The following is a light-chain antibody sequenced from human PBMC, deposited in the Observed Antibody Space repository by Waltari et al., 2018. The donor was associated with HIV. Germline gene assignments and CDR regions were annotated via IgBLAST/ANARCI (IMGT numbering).Light chain of an antibody. V-gene: IGKV3-15*01. Sequence: EIVMTQSPATLSVSPGARVTLSCRASRSITSNLAWYQQRPGQAPRLLIYGASTRAAGTPTRFTGSGSGSEFTLTISSLQSEDFGVYYCQRYDSWPPITFGGGTRVEMK. CDR1: RSITSN. CDR2: GAS. J-gene: IGKJ4*01. CDR3: QRYDSWPPIT.